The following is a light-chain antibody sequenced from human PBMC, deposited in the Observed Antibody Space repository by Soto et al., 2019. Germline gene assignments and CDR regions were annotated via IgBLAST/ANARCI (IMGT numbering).Light chain of an antibody. CDR3: QSYDSSLSGSYV. V-gene: IGLV1-40*01. CDR2: GNS. J-gene: IGLJ1*01. CDR1: SSNIGAGYD. Sequence: QSVLTQPPSVSGSPGQRVTISCTGSSSNIGAGYDVHWYQQLPGTAPKLLIYGNSNRPSGVPDRFSGSKSGTSASLAITGLQALDEAEYYCQSYDSSLSGSYVFGTGTKVTVL.